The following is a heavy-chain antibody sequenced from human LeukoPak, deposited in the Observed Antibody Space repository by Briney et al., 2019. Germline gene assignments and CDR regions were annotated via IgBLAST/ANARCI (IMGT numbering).Heavy chain of an antibody. Sequence: GGSLRLSCAASGFTFSSYAMHWVRQAPGKGLEWVAVISYDGSNKYYADSVKGRFTISRDNSKNTLYLQMNSLRAEDTAVYYCARDFDYYDSSGYIFDYWGQGTLVTVSS. CDR3: ARDFDYYDSSGYIFDY. CDR2: ISYDGSNK. V-gene: IGHV3-30-3*01. J-gene: IGHJ4*02. D-gene: IGHD3-22*01. CDR1: GFTFSSYA.